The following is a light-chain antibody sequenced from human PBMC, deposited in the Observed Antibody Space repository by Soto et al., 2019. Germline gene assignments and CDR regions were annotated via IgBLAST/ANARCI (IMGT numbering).Light chain of an antibody. CDR2: GAS. J-gene: IGKJ1*01. Sequence: EILLTQSLATLSLSPGERDTLSWRASQSVSSNLAWYQQKPGQAPRLLIYGASTRATGIPARFSGSGSGTEFTLTISSLQSEDFAVYYCQQSNNWPRTFGQGTKVDIK. CDR1: QSVSSN. V-gene: IGKV3-15*01. CDR3: QQSNNWPRT.